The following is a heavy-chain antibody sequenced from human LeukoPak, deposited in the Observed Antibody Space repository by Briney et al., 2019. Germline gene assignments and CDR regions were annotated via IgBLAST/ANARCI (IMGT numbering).Heavy chain of an antibody. Sequence: GGSLRLSCAASGFTFSSYAMSWVRQAPGKGLEWVSAISGSGGSTYYADSVKGRITISRDNARNSLYLQMNSLRAEDTAVYYCARDPRLVRTYSDYYYMDVWGKGTTVTVSS. J-gene: IGHJ6*03. CDR2: ISGSGGST. CDR1: GFTFSSYA. CDR3: ARDPRLVRTYSDYYYMDV. V-gene: IGHV3-23*01. D-gene: IGHD4-23*01.